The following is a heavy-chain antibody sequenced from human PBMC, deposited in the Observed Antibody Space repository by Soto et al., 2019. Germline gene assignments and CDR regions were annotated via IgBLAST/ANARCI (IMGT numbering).Heavy chain of an antibody. J-gene: IGHJ6*02. Sequence: SVKVSCKASGGTFSSYAISWVRQAPGQGLEWMGGIIPIFGTANYAQKFQGRVTITADESTSTAYMELSSLRSEDTAVYYCARDPIVVVPAATDYGGNSGYYYYGMDAWGQGTTVTVSS. V-gene: IGHV1-69*13. CDR1: GGTFSSYA. D-gene: IGHD2-2*01. CDR2: IIPIFGTA. CDR3: ARDPIVVVPAATDYGGNSGYYYYGMDA.